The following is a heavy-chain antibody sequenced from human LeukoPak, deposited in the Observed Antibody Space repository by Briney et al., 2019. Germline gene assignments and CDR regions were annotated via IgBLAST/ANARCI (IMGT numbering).Heavy chain of an antibody. Sequence: PGGSRRLSCAASGFTFSNYNMNWVRQAPGKGLEWVSSISSSSTYIYYAGSVKGRFTISRGNAKNSLYLQMNSLRAEDTAVYYCARDPPSFHYWGQGTLVTVSS. CDR1: GFTFSNYN. CDR2: ISSSSTYI. V-gene: IGHV3-21*01. J-gene: IGHJ4*02. CDR3: ARDPPSFHY.